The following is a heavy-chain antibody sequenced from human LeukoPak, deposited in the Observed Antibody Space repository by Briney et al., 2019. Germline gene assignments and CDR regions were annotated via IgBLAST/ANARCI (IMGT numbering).Heavy chain of an antibody. J-gene: IGHJ3*02. CDR3: ARDFHYSGSGSYYNRAFDI. D-gene: IGHD3-10*01. V-gene: IGHV1-69*13. Sequence: ASVKVSCKASGGTFSNYAISWVRQAPGQGLEWMGGIIPIFGTGNYAQKFQGRVTITADESTSTAYMELSSLRSEDTAVYFCARDFHYSGSGSYYNRAFDIWGQGTVVTVSS. CDR2: IIPIFGTG. CDR1: GGTFSNYA.